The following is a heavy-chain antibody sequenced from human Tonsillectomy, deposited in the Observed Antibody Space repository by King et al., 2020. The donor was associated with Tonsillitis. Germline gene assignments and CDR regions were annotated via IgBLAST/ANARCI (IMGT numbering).Heavy chain of an antibody. CDR2: INHSGST. D-gene: IGHD3-10*01. Sequence: VQLQPWGAGLLTPSETLSLPCAVSGGSFSGYYWRWIRQPPGKGLEWIGEINHSGSTNYNPSLKSRVTISVDTSKNQFSLKLSSVTAADTAVYYCARGGRGRKGRGRGGRNRGQDDWGQGTRGTGSA. J-gene: IGHJ4*02. CDR3: ARGGRGRKGRGRGGRNRGQDD. CDR1: GGSFSGYY. V-gene: IGHV4-34*01.